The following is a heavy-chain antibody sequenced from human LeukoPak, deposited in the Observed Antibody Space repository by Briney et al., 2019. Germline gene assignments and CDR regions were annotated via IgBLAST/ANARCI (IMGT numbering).Heavy chain of an antibody. CDR2: IRYDGSNK. Sequence: GGSLRLSCAASGFTFSSYGMSWVRQAPGKGLEWVAFIRYDGSNKYYADSVKGRFTISRDNSKNTLYLQMNSLRADDTAVYYCAKDRAAMAQSYYYYMDVWGKGTTVTISS. V-gene: IGHV3-30*02. J-gene: IGHJ6*03. D-gene: IGHD5-18*01. CDR1: GFTFSSYG. CDR3: AKDRAAMAQSYYYYMDV.